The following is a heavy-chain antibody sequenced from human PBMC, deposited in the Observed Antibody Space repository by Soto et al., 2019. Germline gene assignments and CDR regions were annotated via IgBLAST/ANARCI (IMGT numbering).Heavy chain of an antibody. CDR2: ISYDGGSK. CDR3: AKGGVLSTSVVVDY. CDR1: GFTFSGYG. D-gene: IGHD2-15*01. V-gene: IGHV3-30*18. Sequence: QVRLVDSGGGVVHPGRSLRPSCAASGFTFSGYGMHWVRQAPGKGLEWVAIISYDGGSKYYADSVKGRFTISRDNSQNTLYLQMDSLRVEDTAMYYCAKGGVLSTSVVVDYWGQGTLVTVSS. J-gene: IGHJ4*02.